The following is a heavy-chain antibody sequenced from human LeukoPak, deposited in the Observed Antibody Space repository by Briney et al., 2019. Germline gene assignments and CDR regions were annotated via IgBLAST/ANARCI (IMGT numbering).Heavy chain of an antibody. CDR3: AKDRAQQLVLDF. V-gene: IGHV3-23*01. CDR1: VFTFSSYA. D-gene: IGHD6-13*01. Sequence: GGSLRLSCAASVFTFSSYAMSWVRQAPGKGPEWVSAIIGSGSSTYYADSVKGRFTISRDNSKNTLFLQMNSLRAEDTAVYYCAKDRAQQLVLDFWGQGTLVTVSS. J-gene: IGHJ4*02. CDR2: IIGSGSST.